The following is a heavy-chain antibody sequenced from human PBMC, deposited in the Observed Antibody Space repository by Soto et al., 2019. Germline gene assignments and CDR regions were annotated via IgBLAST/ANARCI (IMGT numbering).Heavy chain of an antibody. CDR1: GDSVSSNTAS. Sequence: QVQLQQSGPGLVRPSQTLSLTCAISGDSVSSNTASWNWVRQSPSRGLEWLGRTYSRSKWYNDYAVSVKSRIIFNPDTSKNKFSLHLNSVTPEDTAVYYCAKGDNLGPKTGYAFDPWGQGILVTVSS. V-gene: IGHV6-1*01. CDR3: AKGDNLGPKTGYAFDP. CDR2: TYSRSKWYN. J-gene: IGHJ5*02. D-gene: IGHD5-12*01.